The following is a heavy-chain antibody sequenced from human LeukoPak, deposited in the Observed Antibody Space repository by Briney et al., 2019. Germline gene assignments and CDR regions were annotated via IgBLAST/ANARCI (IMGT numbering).Heavy chain of an antibody. D-gene: IGHD1-1*01. J-gene: IGHJ5*02. Sequence: SETLSLTCAVSGYSISSGYYWGWIRQPPGKGLQWIGSIFQRGYSYYNPSLKSRVIISVDTSRNQFSLKLSSVTAADTAVYYCAGDKETTGNGRPNWFDPWGQGTLVTVSS. V-gene: IGHV4-38-2*01. CDR1: GYSISSGYY. CDR2: IFQRGYS. CDR3: AGDKETTGNGRPNWFDP.